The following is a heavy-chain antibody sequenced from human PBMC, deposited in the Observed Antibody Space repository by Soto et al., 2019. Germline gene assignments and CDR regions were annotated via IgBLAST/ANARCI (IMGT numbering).Heavy chain of an antibody. J-gene: IGHJ4*02. V-gene: IGHV3-64*01. CDR2: INSNGGNT. CDR3: ARSRDGYKLFDY. Sequence: GGSLRLSCAASGFTFSGYGMHWVRQAPGKGLEYVSAINSNGGNTYYVNSVKGRFTISRDNSKNTLYLQMGSLRAEDMAVYNCARSRDGYKLFDYWGQGTLVTVSS. CDR1: GFTFSGYG. D-gene: IGHD5-12*01.